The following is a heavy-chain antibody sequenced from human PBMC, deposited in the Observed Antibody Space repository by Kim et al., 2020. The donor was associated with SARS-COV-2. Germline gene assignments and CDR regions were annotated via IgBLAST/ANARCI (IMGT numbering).Heavy chain of an antibody. D-gene: IGHD3-16*02. J-gene: IGHJ3*02. CDR3: ARSSRLGELSLQYDAFDI. CDR1: GFTFSSYD. Sequence: GGSLRLSCAASGFTFSSYDMHWVRQATGKGLEWVSAIGTAGDTYYPGSVKGRFTISRENAKNSLYLQMNSLRAGDTAVYYCARSSRLGELSLQYDAFDIWGQGTMVTVSS. CDR2: IGTAGDT. V-gene: IGHV3-13*01.